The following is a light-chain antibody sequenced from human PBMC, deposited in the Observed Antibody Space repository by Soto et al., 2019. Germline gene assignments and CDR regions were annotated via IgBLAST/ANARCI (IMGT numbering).Light chain of an antibody. CDR2: DAS. J-gene: IGKJ1*01. Sequence: IQLTQSPSSLSASVGARVPITCRASQSISSWLAWYQQKPGKAPKLLIYDASRLQSGVPSRFSGSGSGTEFTLTIRSLQPDDFATYYCQQYNSYPWTFGQGTKVDIK. CDR3: QQYNSYPWT. V-gene: IGKV1-5*01. CDR1: QSISSW.